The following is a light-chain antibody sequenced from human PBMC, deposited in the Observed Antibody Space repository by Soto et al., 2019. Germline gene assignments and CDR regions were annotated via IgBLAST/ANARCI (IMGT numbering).Light chain of an antibody. CDR3: LLLYGGIQT. V-gene: IGLV7-46*01. Sequence: QAVVTQEPSLTVSPGGTVTLTCGSSTGAVTSGHYPYWFQQKPGQAPRTLIYDTNTKYSWTPARFSGSLLGGKAALTLSGAQPEDEAEYYCLLLYGGIQTFGGGTKVTVL. CDR1: TGAVTSGHY. CDR2: DTN. J-gene: IGLJ2*01.